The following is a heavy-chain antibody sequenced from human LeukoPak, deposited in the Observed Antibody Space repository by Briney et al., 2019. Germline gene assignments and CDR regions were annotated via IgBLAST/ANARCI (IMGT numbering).Heavy chain of an antibody. CDR3: AKDYSSSWYGPFDY. D-gene: IGHD6-13*01. V-gene: IGHV3-9*01. CDR2: ISWNSGSI. CDR1: GFTFDDYA. J-gene: IGHJ4*02. Sequence: PGGSLRLSCAASGFTFDDYAMHWVRQAPGKGLEWVSGISWNSGSIGYADSVKGRFTISRDNAKNSLYLQMNSLRAGDTALYYCAKDYSSSWYGPFDYWGQGTLVTVSS.